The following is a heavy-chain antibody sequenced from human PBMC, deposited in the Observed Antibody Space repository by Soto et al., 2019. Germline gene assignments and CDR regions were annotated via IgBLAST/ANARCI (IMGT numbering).Heavy chain of an antibody. J-gene: IGHJ4*02. D-gene: IGHD3-9*01. Sequence: GGSLRLSCEASGFTFISYAMNWFRHSPWKGLEWISVISGSGGATYFADSVKGRFVISRDNSKNTLYLQMNSLRAEDTAIYYCAKATLRLVHQLVFDYLGQGSFFPVSS. CDR3: AKATLRLVHQLVFDY. CDR1: GFTFISYA. CDR2: ISGSGGAT. V-gene: IGHV3-23*01.